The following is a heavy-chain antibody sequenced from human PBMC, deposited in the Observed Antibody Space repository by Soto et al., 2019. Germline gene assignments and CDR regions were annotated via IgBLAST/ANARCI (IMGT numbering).Heavy chain of an antibody. CDR2: IYWGDDK. CDR3: DHLYSRSWVFDY. V-gene: IGHV2-5*02. D-gene: IGHD6-13*01. J-gene: IGHJ4*02. Sequence: SGPTLVNPTQTLTLTCTFSGFSLSTSGVVVGCIRQPPGKSLEWLALIYWGDDKRYSPSLKSRITITKDTSKNQVVLTMTNMDPVDTAKYYCDHLYSRSWVFDYWGQGTLVPVSS. CDR1: GFSLSTSGVV.